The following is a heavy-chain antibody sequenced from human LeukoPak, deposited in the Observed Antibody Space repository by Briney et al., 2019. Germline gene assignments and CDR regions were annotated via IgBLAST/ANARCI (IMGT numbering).Heavy chain of an antibody. Sequence: SQTLSLTCTVSGGSISSGSYYWGWIRQPPGKGLEWIGSIYYSGSTYYNPSLKSRVTISVDTSKNQFSLKLSSVTAADTAVYYCARVTSYYDFWSGYHPPSYFDYWGQGTLVTVSS. CDR1: GGSISSGSYY. J-gene: IGHJ4*02. D-gene: IGHD3-3*01. V-gene: IGHV4-39*07. CDR2: IYYSGST. CDR3: ARVTSYYDFWSGYHPPSYFDY.